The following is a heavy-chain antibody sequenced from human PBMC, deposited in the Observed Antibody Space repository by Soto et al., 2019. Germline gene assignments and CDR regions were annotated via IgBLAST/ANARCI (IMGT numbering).Heavy chain of an antibody. CDR3: AAGGGLPRYY. Sequence: SETLSLTCVVSGGSLSSYYWSWIRQPPGKGLEWIGYIYYSGSTNYNPSLKSRVTISVDRSKNQFSLKLSSVTAADTAVYYCAAGGGLPRYYWGQGTLVTVSS. D-gene: IGHD5-12*01. V-gene: IGHV4-59*12. CDR2: IYYSGST. J-gene: IGHJ4*02. CDR1: GGSLSSYY.